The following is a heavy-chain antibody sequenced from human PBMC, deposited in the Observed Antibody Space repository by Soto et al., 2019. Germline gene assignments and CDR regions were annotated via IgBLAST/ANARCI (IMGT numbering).Heavy chain of an antibody. CDR3: ATLTKYDILTGFYPC. CDR1: GFTVNSNY. J-gene: IGHJ4*02. CDR2: IYSDGST. D-gene: IGHD3-9*01. Sequence: EVQLVESGGGLVQPGGSLRLSVAASGFTVNSNYMSGVRQAPGKGLEWVSVIYSDGSTYYADSVKGRFIISRDNSNNTLYFQMNSLRAEDTAVYYCATLTKYDILTGFYPCWGQGTLVTVSS. V-gene: IGHV3-66*01.